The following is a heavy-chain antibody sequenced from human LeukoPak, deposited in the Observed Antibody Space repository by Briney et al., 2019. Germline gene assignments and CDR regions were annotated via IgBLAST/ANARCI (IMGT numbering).Heavy chain of an antibody. J-gene: IGHJ4*02. CDR3: AKEEDYYDSSGYYSFDY. Sequence: GGSLRLSCAASGFTFSNYWMHWVRQAPGKGPVWVSRINTDGNITTYADSVKGRFSISRDNSKNTLYLQMNSLRAEDTAVYYCAKEEDYYDSSGYYSFDYWGQGTLVTVSS. CDR2: INTDGNIT. V-gene: IGHV3-74*01. D-gene: IGHD3-22*01. CDR1: GFTFSNYW.